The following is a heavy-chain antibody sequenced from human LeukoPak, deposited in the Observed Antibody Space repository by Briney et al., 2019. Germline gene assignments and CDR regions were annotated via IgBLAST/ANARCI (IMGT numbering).Heavy chain of an antibody. Sequence: SVTVSCKASGGTFSSYAISWVRQAPGQGLEWMGGIIPIFGTANYAQKFQGRVTITADESTSTAYMELSSLRSEDTAVYYCARKDIVVVPAAAPVKDYYYGMDVWGQGTTVTVSS. V-gene: IGHV1-69*13. CDR1: GGTFSSYA. J-gene: IGHJ6*02. CDR3: ARKDIVVVPAAAPVKDYYYGMDV. D-gene: IGHD2-2*01. CDR2: IIPIFGTA.